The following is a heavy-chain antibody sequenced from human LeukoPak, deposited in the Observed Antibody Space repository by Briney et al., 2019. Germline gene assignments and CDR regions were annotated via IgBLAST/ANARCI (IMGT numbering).Heavy chain of an antibody. CDR1: GGSISSGSYY. V-gene: IGHV4-61*02. CDR3: ARETYDYVWGSYRGDY. J-gene: IGHJ4*02. Sequence: SETLSLTCTVSGGSISSGSYYWSWIRQPAGKGLEWIGRIYTSGSTNYNPSLKSRVTISVDASKSQFSLKLSSVTAADTAVYYCARETYDYVWGSYRGDYWGQGTLVTVSS. CDR2: IYTSGST. D-gene: IGHD3-16*02.